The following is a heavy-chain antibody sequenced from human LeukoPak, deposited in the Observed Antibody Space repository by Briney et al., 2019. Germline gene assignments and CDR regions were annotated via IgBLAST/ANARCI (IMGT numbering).Heavy chain of an antibody. Sequence: GASLKVSCKASGYTFSGHNIYWVRQAPGQGLEWMGWINPNNGATNYAQKFQGRVTLTRDTSINTAYMEVNGLRSADPAVYYCARDVSHCSSARCYDLNAFDIWAQGAMVTVSS. CDR3: ARDVSHCSSARCYDLNAFDI. V-gene: IGHV1-2*02. D-gene: IGHD2-2*01. J-gene: IGHJ3*02. CDR1: GYTFSGHN. CDR2: INPNNGAT.